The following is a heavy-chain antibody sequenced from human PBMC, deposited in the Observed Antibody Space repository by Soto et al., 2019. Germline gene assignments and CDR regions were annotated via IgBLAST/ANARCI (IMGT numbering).Heavy chain of an antibody. V-gene: IGHV3-23*01. CDR2: ISGSGGST. D-gene: IGHD2-15*01. J-gene: IGHJ4*02. Sequence: GGSLRLSCAASGFTFRSYAMSGVRQEPGKGLEWVSAISGSGGSTYYADSVKGRFTISRDNSKNTLYLQMNSLRAEDTAVYYCAKDRIYRCSGGSCYSDFDYWGQGTLVTVSS. CDR3: AKDRIYRCSGGSCYSDFDY. CDR1: GFTFRSYA.